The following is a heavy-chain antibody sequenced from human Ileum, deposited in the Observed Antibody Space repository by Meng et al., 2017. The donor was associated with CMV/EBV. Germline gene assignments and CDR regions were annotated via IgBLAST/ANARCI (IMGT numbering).Heavy chain of an antibody. V-gene: IGHV1-18*01. CDR1: GYTFSDYG. CDR2: ISVYNGNT. Sequence: QIQLVQSGAEVKKPXXSVKVSLMAXGYTFSDYGITWLRQAPGQGLEWMGWISVYNGNTKYAQKVQGRVTLTTDTSTNTAYMELRSLRFDDTAVYYCAREGVGYCGGDCYSEYWGQGTLVTVSS. J-gene: IGHJ4*02. D-gene: IGHD2-21*02. CDR3: AREGVGYCGGDCYSEY.